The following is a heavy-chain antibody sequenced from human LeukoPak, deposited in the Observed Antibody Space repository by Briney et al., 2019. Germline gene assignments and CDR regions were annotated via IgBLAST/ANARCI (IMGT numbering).Heavy chain of an antibody. J-gene: IGHJ4*02. CDR3: TTDRMGSGEDFDY. Sequence: GGSLRLSCSASGFTFSSYAMHWVRQAPGKGLEYVSAIISNGGSTHYADSVKGRFTISRDNSKNTLYLQMSSLRTEDTAVYYCTTDRMGSGEDFDYWGQGTLVTVSS. CDR1: GFTFSSYA. CDR2: IISNGGST. V-gene: IGHV3-64D*06. D-gene: IGHD6-19*01.